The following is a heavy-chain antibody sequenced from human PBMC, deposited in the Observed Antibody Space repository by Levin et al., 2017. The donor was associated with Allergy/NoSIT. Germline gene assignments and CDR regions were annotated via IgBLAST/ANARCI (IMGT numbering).Heavy chain of an antibody. Sequence: HPGGSLRLSCAASGFTFSSYAMSWVRQAPGKGLEWVSAISGSGDSTYYKDSVKGRFTISRDNSKNTLNLQMNSLRAEDTAIYFCAKWDSSAWYDYWGQGTLVTVSS. V-gene: IGHV3-23*01. D-gene: IGHD6-19*01. J-gene: IGHJ4*02. CDR3: AKWDSSAWYDY. CDR2: ISGSGDST. CDR1: GFTFSSYA.